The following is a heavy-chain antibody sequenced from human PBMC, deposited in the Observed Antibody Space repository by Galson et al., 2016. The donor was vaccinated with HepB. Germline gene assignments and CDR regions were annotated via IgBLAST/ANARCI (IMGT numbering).Heavy chain of an antibody. CDR2: IFPNNAET. V-gene: IGHV5-51*01. D-gene: IGHD2-21*02. CDR3: ARQTAEGSFDY. Sequence: QSGAEVKKPGESLKISCQVSGYRFHTYWIAWVRQMPGKGLEWTGMIFPNNAETRYSPSLQGQITISADKSLSIAYPHWSSVRASDSAMYYCARQTAEGSFDYWGQGTLATVSS. J-gene: IGHJ4*02. CDR1: GYRFHTYW.